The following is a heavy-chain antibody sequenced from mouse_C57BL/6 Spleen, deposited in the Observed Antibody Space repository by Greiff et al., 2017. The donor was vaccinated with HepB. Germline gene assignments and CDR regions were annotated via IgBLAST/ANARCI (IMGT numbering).Heavy chain of an antibody. CDR2: IYPGDGDT. D-gene: IGHD1-1*01. Sequence: VQLQQSGPELVKPGASVKISCKASGYAFSSSWMNWVKQRPGKGLEWIGRIYPGDGDTNYNGKFKGKATLTADKSSSTAYMQLSSLTSEDSAVYFCARGYYGSTYWYFDVWGKGTTVTVSS. CDR1: GYAFSSSW. J-gene: IGHJ1*03. V-gene: IGHV1-82*01. CDR3: ARGYYGSTYWYFDV.